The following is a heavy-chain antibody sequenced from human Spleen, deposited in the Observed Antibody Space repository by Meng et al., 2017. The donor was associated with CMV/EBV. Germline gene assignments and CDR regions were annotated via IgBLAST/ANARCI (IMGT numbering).Heavy chain of an antibody. CDR1: GYTFIRHW. J-gene: IGHJ4*02. CDR2: IYPGDSDT. D-gene: IGHD5-24*01. V-gene: IGHV5-51*01. CDR3: AKLNGQMAAHY. Sequence: GESLKISCKGSGYTFIRHWIGWVRQMPGKGLEWMGIIYPGDSDTRYSPSFQGQVTISADKSITTAYLQWSSLKASDTAMYYCAKLNGQMAAHYWGQGTLVTVSS.